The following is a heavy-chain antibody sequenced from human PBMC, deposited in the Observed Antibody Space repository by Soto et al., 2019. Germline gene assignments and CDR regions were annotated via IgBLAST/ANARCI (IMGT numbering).Heavy chain of an antibody. Sequence: QITLKESGPTLVKPTQTLTLTCTFSGFSLSTDGVGVGWIRQPPGKALEWLALIYWDDDQRYSPSLKTRLTTTKDTSKNQVVLTMTNMDPLDTAKYYCAHAYGGTSWPNDAFDVWGQGTVVTVSS. CDR1: GFSLSTDGVG. CDR2: IYWDDDQ. J-gene: IGHJ3*01. V-gene: IGHV2-5*02. D-gene: IGHD2-2*01. CDR3: AHAYGGTSWPNDAFDV.